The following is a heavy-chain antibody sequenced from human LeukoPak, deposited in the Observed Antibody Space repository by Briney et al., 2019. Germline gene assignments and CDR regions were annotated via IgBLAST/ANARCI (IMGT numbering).Heavy chain of an antibody. J-gene: IGHJ2*01. CDR1: GFTFYDFG. CDR2: ISWNSGDI. V-gene: IGHV3-9*01. D-gene: IGHD6-19*01. CDR3: AKEPSGWFSWYFDL. Sequence: GGRLRLSCATPGFTFYDFGTPRGRPGPGEGPEWGSGISWNSGDIAYADSVKGRFTISRDNPKNSLYLQMNSLRADDTAFYYCAKEPSGWFSWYFDLWGRGTLVTVSS.